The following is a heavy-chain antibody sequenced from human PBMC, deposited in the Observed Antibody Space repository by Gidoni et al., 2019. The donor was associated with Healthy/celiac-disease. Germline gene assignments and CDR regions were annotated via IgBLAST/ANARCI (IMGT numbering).Heavy chain of an antibody. J-gene: IGHJ4*02. CDR2: IYYSGST. Sequence: QVQLQESGPGLVKPSATLSLSCTVSGGSVSSGSYYWSWIPQPPGKGLEWSGYIYYSGSTNYNPPHKSRVTIAVDTSKNQFSLKLSSVTAADTAVYYCERENTYSSSWYASNFDYWGQGTLVTVSS. V-gene: IGHV4-61*01. CDR3: ERENTYSSSWYASNFDY. D-gene: IGHD6-13*01. CDR1: GGSVSSGSYY.